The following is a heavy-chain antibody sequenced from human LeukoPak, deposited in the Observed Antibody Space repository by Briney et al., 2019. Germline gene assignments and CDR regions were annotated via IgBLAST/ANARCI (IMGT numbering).Heavy chain of an antibody. J-gene: IGHJ2*01. CDR3: ATHLAAADYWYFDL. CDR2: IYPGDSDT. CDR1: GYTFTNHW. V-gene: IGHV5-51*01. D-gene: IGHD6-13*01. Sequence: GESLKISCKGSGYTFTNHWIGWVRQMPGKGLEWMGIIYPGDSDTRYSPSFQGQVTISADKSISTAYLQWSSLKASDTAMYYCATHLAAADYWYFDLWGRGTLVTVSS.